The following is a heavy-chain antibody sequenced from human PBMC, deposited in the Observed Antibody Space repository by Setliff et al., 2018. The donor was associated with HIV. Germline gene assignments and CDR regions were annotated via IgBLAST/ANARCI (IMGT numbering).Heavy chain of an antibody. CDR1: GFIFSNYA. V-gene: IGHV3-48*03. D-gene: IGHD3-16*01. Sequence: PGGSLRLSCAASGFIFSNYAMHWVRQAPGKGLEWVAHIDPSGERKFYADSVRGRFTVSRDDAKTSLFLQMRSLRVEDTAIYYCARMIMSTSERNWFDPWGQGTLVTVSS. J-gene: IGHJ5*02. CDR2: IDPSGERK. CDR3: ARMIMSTSERNWFDP.